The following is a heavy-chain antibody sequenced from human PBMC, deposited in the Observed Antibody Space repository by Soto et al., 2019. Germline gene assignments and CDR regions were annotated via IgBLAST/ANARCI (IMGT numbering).Heavy chain of an antibody. CDR1: GFTFSSYG. CDR3: ARAYIPPYDAFDI. Sequence: QVQLVESGGGVVQPGRSLRLSCAASGFTFSSYGMHWVRQAPGKGLEWVAVIWYDGSDKYYADSVKGRFTLSRDNXKHTLYLPMNSLSAEDTAMYYCARAYIPPYDAFDIWGPGTMVTVSS. J-gene: IGHJ3*02. CDR2: IWYDGSDK. D-gene: IGHD2-2*02. V-gene: IGHV3-33*01.